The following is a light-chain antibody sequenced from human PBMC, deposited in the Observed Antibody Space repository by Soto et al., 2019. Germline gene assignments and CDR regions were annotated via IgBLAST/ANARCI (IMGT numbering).Light chain of an antibody. V-gene: IGLV1-40*01. CDR1: SSNIGAGYD. J-gene: IGLJ2*01. CDR3: QSYDSSLSGSGVV. CDR2: GNN. Sequence: QSVLTQPPSVSGAPGQRVTISCTGSSSNIGAGYDVHWYQQLPGTAPKLLIYGNNNRPSGVPDRFSGSKSGTSASLAITGLQAEDAADYYCQSYDSSLSGSGVVFGGGTQLTVL.